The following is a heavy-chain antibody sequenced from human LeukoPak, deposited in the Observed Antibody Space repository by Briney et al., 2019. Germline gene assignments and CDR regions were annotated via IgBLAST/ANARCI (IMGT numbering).Heavy chain of an antibody. CDR2: IIPILGIA. Sequence: ASVKVSCKASGGTFSSYAISWVRQAPGQGLEWMGRIIPILGIANYAQKFQGRVTITADKSTSTAYMELNSLRAEDTAVYYCARDWDDGRAERPAWGQGTLVTVSS. V-gene: IGHV1-69*04. CDR3: ARDWDDGRAERPA. CDR1: GGTFSSYA. D-gene: IGHD5-24*01. J-gene: IGHJ5*02.